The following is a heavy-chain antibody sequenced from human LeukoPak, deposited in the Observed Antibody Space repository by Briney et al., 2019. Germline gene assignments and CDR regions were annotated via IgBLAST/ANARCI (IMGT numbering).Heavy chain of an antibody. J-gene: IGHJ3*02. CDR3: ARDGADAFDI. CDR2: ISSSSSYI. CDR1: GFTFSSYS. V-gene: IGHV3-21*01. Sequence: PGGSLRLSCAASGFTFSSYSMNWVRQAPGKGLEWVSSISSSSSYIYYADSVKGRFTISRDNAKNSLYLRMNSLRAEDTAVYYCARDGADAFDIWGQGTMVTVSS.